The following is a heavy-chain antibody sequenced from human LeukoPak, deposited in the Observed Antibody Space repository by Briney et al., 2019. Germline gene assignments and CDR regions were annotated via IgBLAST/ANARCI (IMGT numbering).Heavy chain of an antibody. D-gene: IGHD2-2*01. CDR2: IIPIFGTA. CDR1: GGTFSSYA. Sequence: SVKVSCKASGGTFSSYAISWVRQAPGQGLEWMGRIIPIFGTANYAQKFQGRVTITTDESTSTAYIELSSLRSEDTAVYYCARSPWRVGGSTSCYGSFDYWGQGTLVTVSS. CDR3: ARSPWRVGGSTSCYGSFDY. V-gene: IGHV1-69*05. J-gene: IGHJ4*02.